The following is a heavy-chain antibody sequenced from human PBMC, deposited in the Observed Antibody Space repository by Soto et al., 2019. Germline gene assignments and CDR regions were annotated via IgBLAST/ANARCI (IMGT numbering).Heavy chain of an antibody. J-gene: IGHJ4*02. CDR1: GGSISSSSYY. V-gene: IGHV4-39*01. CDR3: AGHKRGGDSILKDFDY. D-gene: IGHD2-21*02. Sequence: SETLSLTCTVSGGSISSSSYYWGWIRQPPGKGLEWIGSIYYSGSTYYNPSLKSRVTISVDTSKNQFSLKLSSVTAADTAVYYCAGHKRGGDSILKDFDYWGQGTLVTVSS. CDR2: IYYSGST.